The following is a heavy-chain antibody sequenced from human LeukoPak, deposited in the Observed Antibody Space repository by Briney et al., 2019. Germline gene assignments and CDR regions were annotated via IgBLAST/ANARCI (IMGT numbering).Heavy chain of an antibody. Sequence: GGSLRLSCAASGFTFSSYSMNWVRQAPGKGLEWVSSISSSSSYIYYADSVKGRFTISRDNAKNSLYLQMNSLRAEDTAVYYCASDLNGYSSGSYDYWGQGTLVTVSS. CDR1: GFTFSSYS. D-gene: IGHD6-19*01. CDR3: ASDLNGYSSGSYDY. V-gene: IGHV3-21*04. J-gene: IGHJ4*02. CDR2: ISSSSSYI.